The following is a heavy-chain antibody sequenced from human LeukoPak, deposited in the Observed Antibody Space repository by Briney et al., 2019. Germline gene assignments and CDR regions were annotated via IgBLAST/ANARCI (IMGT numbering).Heavy chain of an antibody. CDR2: ISAYNGNT. J-gene: IGHJ4*02. V-gene: IGHV1-18*01. D-gene: IGHD2-15*01. Sequence: ASVKVSCKASGYTFTSYGISWVRQAPGQGLEWMGWISAYNGNTNYAQKLQGRVTMTTDTSTSTAYMELRSLRSDDTAVYYCARVEYCSGGSYDSLDYWGQGTLVTVSS. CDR3: ARVEYCSGGSYDSLDY. CDR1: GYTFTSYG.